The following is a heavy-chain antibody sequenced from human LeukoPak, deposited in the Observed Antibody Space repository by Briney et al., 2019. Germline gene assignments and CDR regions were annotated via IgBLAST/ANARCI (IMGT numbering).Heavy chain of an antibody. D-gene: IGHD6-19*01. Sequence: PSQTLSLTCTVSGGSISSGSYYWSWIRQPAGKGLEWIGRIYTSGSTNYNPSLKSRVTISEDTSKNQFSLKLSSVTAADTAVYYCARDLVAVAGTEYYFDYWGQGTLVTVSS. CDR3: ARDLVAVAGTEYYFDY. CDR2: IYTSGST. V-gene: IGHV4-61*02. J-gene: IGHJ4*02. CDR1: GGSISSGSYY.